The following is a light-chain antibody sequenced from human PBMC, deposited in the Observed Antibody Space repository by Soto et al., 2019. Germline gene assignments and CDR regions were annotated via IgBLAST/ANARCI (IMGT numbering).Light chain of an antibody. J-gene: IGKJ1*01. Sequence: EIVLTQSPGTLSLSPGERATLSCRASQSVSSNYLAWYQRKPGQAPRLLIYGPSSRATDIPNRSSGSGSGTDFTLTGTRLEPEDVAVYFWQRYCGSPPTLGQGTKVAIK. CDR3: QRYCGSPPT. CDR1: QSVSSNY. CDR2: GPS. V-gene: IGKV3-20*01.